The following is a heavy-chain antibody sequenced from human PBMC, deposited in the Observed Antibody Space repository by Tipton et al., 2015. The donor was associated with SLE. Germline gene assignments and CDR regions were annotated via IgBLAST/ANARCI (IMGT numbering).Heavy chain of an antibody. CDR1: GGSISSGGYS. J-gene: IGHJ4*02. CDR2: IYHSGST. V-gene: IGHV4-30-2*01. CDR3: ARSHDFWSGYYRY. D-gene: IGHD3-3*01. Sequence: TLSLTCAVSGGSISSGGYSWSWIRQPPGKGLEWIGYIYHSGSTYYNPSLKSRVTISVDTSKNQFSLKLSSVTAADTAVYYCARSHDFWSGYYRYWGQGTLVTVSS.